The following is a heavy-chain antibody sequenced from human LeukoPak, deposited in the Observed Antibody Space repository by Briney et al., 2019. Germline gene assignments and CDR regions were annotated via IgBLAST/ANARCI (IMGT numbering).Heavy chain of an antibody. CDR1: GYTFTSYA. V-gene: IGHV1-3*01. Sequence: ASVKVSCKASGYTFTSYAMHWARQAPGQRLEWMGWINAGNGNTKYSQKFQGRVTITRDTSASTAYMELSSLRSEDTAVYYCARDGVDYGDYEGYFDYWGQGTLVTVSS. CDR2: INAGNGNT. J-gene: IGHJ4*02. D-gene: IGHD4-17*01. CDR3: ARDGVDYGDYEGYFDY.